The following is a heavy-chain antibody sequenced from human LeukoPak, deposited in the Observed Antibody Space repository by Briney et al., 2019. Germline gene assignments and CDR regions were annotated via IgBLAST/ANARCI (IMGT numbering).Heavy chain of an antibody. J-gene: IGHJ4*02. CDR2: IRYDGSNK. CDR3: AKDREGMRPYHFDY. Sequence: GGSLRLSCAASGFTFSSYGMHWVRQAPGKGLEWVAFIRYDGSNKYYADSVKGRFTISRDNSKNTLYLQMNSLRAEDTAVYYCAKDREGMRPYHFDYWGQGTLVTVSS. V-gene: IGHV3-30*02. D-gene: IGHD2-2*01. CDR1: GFTFSSYG.